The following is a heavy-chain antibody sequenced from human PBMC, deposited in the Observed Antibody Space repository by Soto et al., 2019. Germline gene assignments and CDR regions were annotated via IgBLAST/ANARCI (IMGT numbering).Heavy chain of an antibody. CDR3: ARAGWRGSSSGSYYYYYMDV. CDR2: MNPNSGNT. Sequence: ASVKVSCKASGYTLTSYDINWVRQATGQGLEWMGWMNPNSGNTGYAQKFQGRVTMTRNTSISTAYMELSSLRSEDTAVYYCARAGWRGSSSGSYYYYYMDVWGKGTTVTVSS. J-gene: IGHJ6*03. V-gene: IGHV1-8*01. CDR1: GYTLTSYD. D-gene: IGHD6-6*01.